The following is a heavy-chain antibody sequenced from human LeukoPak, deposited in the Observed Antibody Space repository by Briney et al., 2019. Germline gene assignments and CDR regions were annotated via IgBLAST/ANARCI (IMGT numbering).Heavy chain of an antibody. Sequence: PGGSLRLSCAASGFTFSNAWMSWVRQAPGKGLEWVGRIKSKTDGGTTDYAAPVKGRFTISRVDSKNTLYLQMNSLKTEDTAVYYCTTDLAIYDTCGYYILDQVDVWGKGTTVTVSS. CDR1: GFTFSNAW. CDR2: IKSKTDGGTT. CDR3: TTDLAIYDTCGYYILDQVDV. V-gene: IGHV3-15*01. D-gene: IGHD3-22*01. J-gene: IGHJ6*04.